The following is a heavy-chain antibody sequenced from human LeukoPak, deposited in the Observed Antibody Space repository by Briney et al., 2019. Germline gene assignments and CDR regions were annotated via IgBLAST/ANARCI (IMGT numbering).Heavy chain of an antibody. D-gene: IGHD5-24*01. CDR1: GFTFSSYG. CDR2: IRYDGSNK. V-gene: IGHV3-30*02. Sequence: GGSLRLSCAASGFTFSSYGMHWVRQAPGKGLEWVAFIRYDGSNKYYADSVKGRFTISRDNSKNTLYLQMNSLRAEDTAVYYCAKDQGATISVFDYWGQGTLVTVSS. CDR3: AKDQGATISVFDY. J-gene: IGHJ4*02.